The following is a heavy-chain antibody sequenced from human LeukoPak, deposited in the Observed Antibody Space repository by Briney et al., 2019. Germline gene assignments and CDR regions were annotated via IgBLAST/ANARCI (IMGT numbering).Heavy chain of an antibody. CDR1: GFTFSSYG. J-gene: IGHJ3*02. CDR2: IWYDGSNK. CDR3: TRVSYSGNHYGAFDI. Sequence: GGSLRLSCAASGFTFSSYGMHWVRQAPGKGLEWMAIIWYDGSNKCYADSVKGRFTISRDNSKNTLYLQMNSLRAEDTAVYYCTRVSYSGNHYGAFDIWGQGTMVTVSS. D-gene: IGHD1-26*01. V-gene: IGHV3-33*01.